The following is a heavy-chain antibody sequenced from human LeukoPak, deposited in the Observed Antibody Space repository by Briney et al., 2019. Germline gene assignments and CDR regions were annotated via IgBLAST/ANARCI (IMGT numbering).Heavy chain of an antibody. CDR1: GYSFTSYG. CDR3: ARGMGYSYGHPQGAFDI. J-gene: IGHJ3*02. Sequence: ASVKVSCKASGYSFTSYGFNWVRQAPGQGLEWMGWMSAYNGKTNYAHSLQGRVTVTADTSTSTAYMELRSLRSEDTAVYYCARGMGYSYGHPQGAFDIWAKGQWSPSLQ. V-gene: IGHV1-18*01. D-gene: IGHD5-18*01. CDR2: MSAYNGKT.